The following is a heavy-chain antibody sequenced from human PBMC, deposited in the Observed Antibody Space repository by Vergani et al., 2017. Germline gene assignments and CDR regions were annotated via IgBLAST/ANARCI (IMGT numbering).Heavy chain of an antibody. CDR2: IDYSGST. CDR3: ARDPGYYGDLWGWFDP. Sequence: QVQLQESGPGLVKPSETLSLTCTVSGGSISSYYWSWIRQPPGKGLEWIGYIDYSGSTNYNPSLKSRVTISVDTSKNQFSLKLSSVTAADTAVYYCARDPGYYGDLWGWFDPWGQGTLVTVSS. D-gene: IGHD4-17*01. V-gene: IGHV4-59*01. CDR1: GGSISSYY. J-gene: IGHJ5*02.